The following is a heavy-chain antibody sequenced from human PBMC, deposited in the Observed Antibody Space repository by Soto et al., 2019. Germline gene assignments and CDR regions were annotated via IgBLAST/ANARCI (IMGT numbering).Heavy chain of an antibody. V-gene: IGHV3-7*01. CDR3: ARQIRGLTPNWFDP. Sequence: EMQLVESGGGLVQPGGSLRLSCGVSGFTFGSFWMGWVRQAPGKGLEWVANINQDGGEKYYLDSVKGRFTISRDNPMNSLYLQMDSLRVEDTAVYFCARQIRGLTPNWFDPWGQETLVSVSS. J-gene: IGHJ5*02. CDR2: INQDGGEK. CDR1: GFTFGSFW.